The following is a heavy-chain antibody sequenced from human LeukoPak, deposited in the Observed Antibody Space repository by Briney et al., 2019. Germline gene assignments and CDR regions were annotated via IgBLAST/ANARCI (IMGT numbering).Heavy chain of an antibody. J-gene: IGHJ3*02. CDR3: ARGNTYYDFWSGYYTGNDAFDI. Sequence: SVKVSCKASGYTFITYYIHWVRQAPGQGLEWMGGIIPIFGTANYAQKFQGRVTITADESTSTAYMELSSLRSEDTAVYYCARGNTYYDFWSGYYTGNDAFDIWGQGTMVTVSS. CDR1: GYTFITYY. V-gene: IGHV1-69*13. D-gene: IGHD3-3*01. CDR2: IIPIFGTA.